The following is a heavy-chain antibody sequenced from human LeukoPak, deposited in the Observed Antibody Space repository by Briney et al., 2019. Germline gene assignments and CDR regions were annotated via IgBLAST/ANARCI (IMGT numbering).Heavy chain of an antibody. CDR1: GFTFSSYG. J-gene: IGHJ5*02. CDR3: AKGRAYCGGDCYWFDP. V-gene: IGHV3-30*18. Sequence: PGGSLRLSCAASGFTFSSYGMHWVRQAPGKGLDWVAVISYDGSNKFYAGSVNGRFTISRDNSKSTLYLQMNSLRAEDTAVYYCAKGRAYCGGDCYWFDPWGQGTLVTVSS. D-gene: IGHD2-21*02. CDR2: ISYDGSNK.